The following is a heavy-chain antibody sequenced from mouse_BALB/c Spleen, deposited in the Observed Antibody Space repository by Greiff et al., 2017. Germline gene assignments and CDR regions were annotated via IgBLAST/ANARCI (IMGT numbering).Heavy chain of an antibody. J-gene: IGHJ2*01. CDR3: ARWSGNYPVYFDY. D-gene: IGHD2-1*01. CDR2: ISTYNGNT. V-gene: IGHV1-67*01. CDR1: GYTFTDYA. Sequence: VQLQQSGPEVVRPGVSVKISCKGSGYTFTDYAMHWVKQSHAKSLEWIGVISTYNGNTNYNQKFKGKATMTVDKSSSTAYMQLSSLTSEDSAVYYCARWSGNYPVYFDYWGQGTTLTVSS.